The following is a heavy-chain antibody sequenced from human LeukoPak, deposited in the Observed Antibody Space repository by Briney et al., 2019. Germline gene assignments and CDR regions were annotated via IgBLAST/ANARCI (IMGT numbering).Heavy chain of an antibody. CDR2: IKQDGSEK. V-gene: IGHV3-7*01. J-gene: IGHJ4*02. CDR1: GFTFSSYW. Sequence: GGSLRLSCAASGFTFSSYWMSWVRQAPGKGLEWVANIKQDGSEKYYVDSVKGRFIISRDNAKNPLYLQMSSLRAEDTAVYYCAREYLTGETFYYFDYWGQGTLVTVSS. CDR3: AREYLTGETFYYFDY. D-gene: IGHD7-27*01.